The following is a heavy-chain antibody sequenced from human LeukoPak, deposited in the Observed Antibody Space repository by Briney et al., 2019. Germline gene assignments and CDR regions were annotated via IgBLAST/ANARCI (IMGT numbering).Heavy chain of an antibody. V-gene: IGHV4-34*01. J-gene: IGHJ4*02. D-gene: IGHD6-19*01. CDR1: GGSFSGYY. CDR3: ARGTVSSGWDDYFDY. Sequence: PSETLSLTCAVYGGSFSGYYWSWIRQPPGKGLEWIGEISHSGSTNYNPSLKSRVTISVDTSKNQFSLKLSSVTAADTAVYYCARGTVSSGWDDYFDYWGRGTLVTVSS. CDR2: ISHSGST.